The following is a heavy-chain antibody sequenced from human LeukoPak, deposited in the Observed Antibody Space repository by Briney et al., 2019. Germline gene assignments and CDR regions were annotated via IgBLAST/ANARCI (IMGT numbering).Heavy chain of an antibody. J-gene: IGHJ4*02. CDR1: GFTFSNYW. D-gene: IGHD1-26*01. Sequence: PGGSLRLSCAASGFTFSNYWMSWVRQAPGKGLEWVANIKQDGSERYYVDSVKGRFTVSRDNAKNSLYLQMNSLRAEDTAVYYCARSRSGAYWGQGTLVTVSS. CDR3: ARSRSGAY. V-gene: IGHV3-7*01. CDR2: IKQDGSER.